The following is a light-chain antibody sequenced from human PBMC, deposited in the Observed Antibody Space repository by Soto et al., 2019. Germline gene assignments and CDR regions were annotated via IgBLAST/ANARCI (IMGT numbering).Light chain of an antibody. CDR3: QKANSFNRK. J-gene: IGKJ1*01. V-gene: IGKV1-12*01. CDR2: AAS. Sequence: IEMTRSPSSVCAGGGDRVTMTCRASQGIPSCLAWYQQKPGKAPKLMIYAASSFKRDVQSTFSASGSRTDLTITISSMHPEDFATSNCQKANSFNRKFGQGT. CDR1: QGIPSC.